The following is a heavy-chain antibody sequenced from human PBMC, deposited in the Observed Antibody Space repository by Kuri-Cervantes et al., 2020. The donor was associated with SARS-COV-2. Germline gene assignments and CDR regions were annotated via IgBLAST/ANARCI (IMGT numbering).Heavy chain of an antibody. CDR1: GFTFSSYG. Sequence: GESLKISCAASGFTFSSYGMHWVRQAPGKGLEWVSAISGSGGSTYYADSVKGRFTISRDNSKNTLYLQMNNLRAEDTAVYYCAKDPYDFWSGYYLYYFDYWGQGTLVTVSS. V-gene: IGHV3-23*01. CDR2: ISGSGGST. J-gene: IGHJ4*02. D-gene: IGHD3-3*01. CDR3: AKDPYDFWSGYYLYYFDY.